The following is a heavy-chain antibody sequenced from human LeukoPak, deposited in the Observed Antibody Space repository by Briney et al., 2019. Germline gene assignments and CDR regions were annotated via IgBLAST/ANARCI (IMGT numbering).Heavy chain of an antibody. CDR2: IWYDGSNK. J-gene: IGHJ4*02. D-gene: IGHD3-22*01. CDR3: ARGTYYYDSSGYPYEY. Sequence: GGSLRLSCAASGFTFSSYGMHWVRQAPGKGPEWVAVIWYDGSNKYYADSVKGRFTISRDNSKNTLYLQMNSLRAEDTAVYYCARGTYYYDSSGYPYEYWGQGTLVTVSS. CDR1: GFTFSSYG. V-gene: IGHV3-33*01.